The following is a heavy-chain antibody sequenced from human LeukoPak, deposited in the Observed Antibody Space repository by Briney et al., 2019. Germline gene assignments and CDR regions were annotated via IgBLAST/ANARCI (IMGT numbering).Heavy chain of an antibody. CDR2: MNPNSGNT. D-gene: IGHD1-7*01. J-gene: IGHJ3*02. V-gene: IGHV1-8*01. CDR1: GYTFTSYD. Sequence: ASVKVSCKASGYTFTSYDINWVRQATGQGLEWMGWMNPNSGNTGYAQKFQGRVTMTRNTSISTAYMELSSLRSEDTAVYYCAKRITGTTVAFDIWGQGTMVSVSS. CDR3: AKRITGTTVAFDI.